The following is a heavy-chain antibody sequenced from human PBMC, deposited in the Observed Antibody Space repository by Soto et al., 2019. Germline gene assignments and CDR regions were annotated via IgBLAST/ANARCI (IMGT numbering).Heavy chain of an antibody. D-gene: IGHD1-26*01. CDR3: AQVGLLADYFDS. Sequence: EVQLVESGGGVRRPGGSLRLSCAASGLIFEDHGIIWVGQAPGKGLEWVPGINWNGGSAVYAASVKRRFTNSRDNGKNSLIPEVKSLRVDDTAIYCSAQVGLLADYFDSWGQGTLVTGST. V-gene: IGHV3-20*04. J-gene: IGHJ4*02. CDR1: GLIFEDHG. CDR2: INWNGGSA.